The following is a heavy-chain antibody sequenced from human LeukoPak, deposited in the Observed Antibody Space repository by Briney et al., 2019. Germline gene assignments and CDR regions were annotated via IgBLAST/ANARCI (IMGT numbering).Heavy chain of an antibody. CDR3: AKGVRFLDWWILDY. CDR2: IYSGGGGVT. D-gene: IGHD3-9*01. CDR1: GFSVSSNS. V-gene: IGHV3-53*01. J-gene: IGHJ4*02. Sequence: GGSLRLSCAASGFSVSSNSMSWVRQAPGKGLEWVSVIYSGGGGVTYYVDSIKGRFTISRDNSKNTLYLQMNSLRAEDTAIYYCAKGVRFLDWWILDYWGQGSLVTVSS.